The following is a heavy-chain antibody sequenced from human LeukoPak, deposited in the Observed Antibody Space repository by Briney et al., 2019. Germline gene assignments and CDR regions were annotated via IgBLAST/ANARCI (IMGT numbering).Heavy chain of an antibody. D-gene: IGHD3-10*01. V-gene: IGHV4-4*02. CDR2: IYHSGST. Sequence: SETLSLTCAVSGGSISSSNWWSWVRQPPGKGLEWIGEIYHSGSTNYNPSLKSRVTISVDKSKNQFSLKLSSVTAADTAIYYCARGGYYGSGNDFRFDPWGQGTLVTASS. CDR3: ARGGYYGSGNDFRFDP. CDR1: GGSISSSNW. J-gene: IGHJ5*02.